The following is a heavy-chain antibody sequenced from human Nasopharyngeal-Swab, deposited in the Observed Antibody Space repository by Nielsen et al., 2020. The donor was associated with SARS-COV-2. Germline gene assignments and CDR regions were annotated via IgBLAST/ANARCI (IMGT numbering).Heavy chain of an antibody. D-gene: IGHD6-6*01. V-gene: IGHV5-10-1*01. Sequence: GESLKISCYFSGFIFTSFYIIWVRQIPGKGLEWMGRIDPSDSYTNYSPSFQGHVTISADKSISTAYLQWSSLKASDTAIYYCARRGFEYNSSPEWDYWGQGTLVTVSS. CDR3: ARRGFEYNSSPEWDY. J-gene: IGHJ4*02. CDR2: IDPSDSYT. CDR1: GFIFTSFY.